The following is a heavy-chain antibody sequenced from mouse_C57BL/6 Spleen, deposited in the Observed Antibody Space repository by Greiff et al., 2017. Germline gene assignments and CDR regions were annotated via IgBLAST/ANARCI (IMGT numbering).Heavy chain of an antibody. D-gene: IGHD2-4*01. CDR3: TRTVYYDYDRAWFAY. CDR2: IDPETGGT. J-gene: IGHJ3*01. CDR1: GYTFTDYE. Sequence: QVHVKQSGAELVRPGASVTLSCKASGYTFTDYEMHWVKQTPVHGLEWIGAIDPETGGTAYNQKFKGKAILTADKSSSTSYMVLRCLTSEDSAVYYCTRTVYYDYDRAWFAYWGQGTLVTVSA. V-gene: IGHV1-15*01.